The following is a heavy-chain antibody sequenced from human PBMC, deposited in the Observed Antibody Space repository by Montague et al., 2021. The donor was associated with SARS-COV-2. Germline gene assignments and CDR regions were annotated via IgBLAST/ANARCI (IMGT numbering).Heavy chain of an antibody. CDR2: IDWDDDK. V-gene: IGHV2-70*11. CDR1: GFSLSTSGLC. J-gene: IGHJ6*02. CDR3: ARTYYDILTGRDYGMDV. D-gene: IGHD3-9*01. Sequence: PALAKPTQTLTLTCTFSGFSLSTSGLCVSWIRQPLGKALEWLARIDWDDDKYYSTSLKTRLTISKDTSKNQVVLTMTNMDPVDTATYYCARTYYDILTGRDYGMDVWGQGTTVTVSS.